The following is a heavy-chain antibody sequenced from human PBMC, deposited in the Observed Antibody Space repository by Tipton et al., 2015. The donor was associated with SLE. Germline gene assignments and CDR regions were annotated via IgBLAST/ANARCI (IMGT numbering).Heavy chain of an antibody. Sequence: TLSLTCTVSGYSISSGYYWGWIRQPPGKGLEWIGSIYHSGNTTYNPSLRSRVTISVDKSKNQFSLRLNSLTDADTAMYFCARGKSSRFCDGGVYFDHWGQGSLVTVSS. CDR1: GYSISSGYY. V-gene: IGHV4-38-2*02. CDR2: IYHSGNT. D-gene: IGHD6-13*01. CDR3: ARGKSSRFCDGGVYFDH. J-gene: IGHJ4*02.